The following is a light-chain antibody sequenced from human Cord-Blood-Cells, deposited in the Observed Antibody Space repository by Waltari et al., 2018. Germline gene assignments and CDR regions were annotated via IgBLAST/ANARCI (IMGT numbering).Light chain of an antibody. CDR1: QIVLYSSNNKNY. CDR2: WAS. J-gene: IGKJ2*01. Sequence: DIVMTQSPDSLAVSLCERATINLKTSQIVLYSSNNKNYLAWYQQKPGQPPKLLIYWASTRESGVPDRFSGSGSGTDFTLTISSLQAEDVAVYYCQQYYSTPYTFGQGTKLEIK. V-gene: IGKV4-1*01. CDR3: QQYYSTPYT.